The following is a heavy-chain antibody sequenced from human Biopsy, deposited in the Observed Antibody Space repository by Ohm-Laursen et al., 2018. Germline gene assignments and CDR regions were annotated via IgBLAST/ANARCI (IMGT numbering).Heavy chain of an antibody. Sequence: SSVKVSCKVPGGTFSNYGVNWVRQAPGQGLEWLGGNIPILGTGNYAQKFQDRDTVAADTSTSTATMELRSLRSDDTAVYYCATKLTGYFHHWGQGTLVIVSS. D-gene: IGHD3-9*01. V-gene: IGHV1-69*06. J-gene: IGHJ1*01. CDR2: NIPILGTG. CDR1: GGTFSNYG. CDR3: ATKLTGYFHH.